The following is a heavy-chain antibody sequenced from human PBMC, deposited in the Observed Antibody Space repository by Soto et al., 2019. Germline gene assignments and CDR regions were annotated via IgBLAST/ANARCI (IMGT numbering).Heavy chain of an antibody. Sequence: QVQLVESGGGVVQPGRSLRLSCAASGFTFSSYGMHWVRQAPGKGLEWVAVISYDGSNKYYADYVKGRFTISRDNSKNTLYLPMNSLRAEDTAVYYCASWFGAFDYWGQGTLVTVSS. V-gene: IGHV3-30*03. D-gene: IGHD3-10*01. CDR2: ISYDGSNK. CDR1: GFTFSSYG. J-gene: IGHJ4*02. CDR3: ASWFGAFDY.